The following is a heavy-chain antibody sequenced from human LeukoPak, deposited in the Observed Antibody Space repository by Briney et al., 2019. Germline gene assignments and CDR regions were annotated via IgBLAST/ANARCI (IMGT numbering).Heavy chain of an antibody. D-gene: IGHD5-18*01. CDR2: INTNTGNP. CDR3: ARYNRGYSYGYTSTFDY. V-gene: IGHV7-4-1*02. J-gene: IGHJ4*02. CDR1: GYTFTSYA. Sequence: ASVKVSCKASGYTFTSYAMNWVRQATGQGLEWMGWINTNTGNPTYAQGFTGRFVFSLDTSVSTAYLQISSLKAEDTAVYYCARYNRGYSYGYTSTFDYWGQGTLVTVSS.